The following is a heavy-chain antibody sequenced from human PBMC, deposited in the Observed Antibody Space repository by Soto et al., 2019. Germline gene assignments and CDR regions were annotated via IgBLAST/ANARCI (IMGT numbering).Heavy chain of an antibody. V-gene: IGHV3-23*01. CDR3: ARIRGIIPSSFAA. Sequence: EVQLLESGGGLVQPGGSLRLSCAASRFTFSSYAMSWVRQAPGKGLEWVSAISGSGGNTYYGDSVKGRFTISRDNSKNKLYLQMLCLRADDTAVYYCARIRGIIPSSFAAWGQGTLVTGSS. CDR1: RFTFSSYA. D-gene: IGHD3-10*01. J-gene: IGHJ5*02. CDR2: ISGSGGNT.